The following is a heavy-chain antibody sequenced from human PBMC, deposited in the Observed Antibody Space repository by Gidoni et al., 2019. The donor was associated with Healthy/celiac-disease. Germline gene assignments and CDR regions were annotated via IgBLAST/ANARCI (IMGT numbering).Heavy chain of an antibody. CDR3: ARATLLWFGEGDY. CDR1: GFTFSSYS. D-gene: IGHD3-10*01. CDR2: ISSSSSSI. V-gene: IGHV3-21*01. Sequence: EVQLAESGGGLGKPGGVLSLSCAAPGFTFSSYSTNSVRQPPGTVPGLASSISSSSSSIYYAESVKGRFTISRDNAKNSLYLQMNSLRAEDTAVYYCARATLLWFGEGDYWGQGTLVTVSS. J-gene: IGHJ4*02.